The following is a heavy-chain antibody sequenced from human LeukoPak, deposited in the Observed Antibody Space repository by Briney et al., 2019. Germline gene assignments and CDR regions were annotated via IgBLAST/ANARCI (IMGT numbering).Heavy chain of an antibody. CDR3: ARDRTASVGVVIADAFDI. D-gene: IGHD3-22*01. J-gene: IGHJ3*02. CDR2: IIPIFGTA. CDR1: GGTFSSYA. V-gene: IGHV1-69*13. Sequence: GASVKVSCKASGGTFSSYAISWVRQAPGQGLEWMGGIIPIFGTANYAQKFQGRVTITADESTSTAYMELSSLRSEDTAVYYCARDRTASVGVVIADAFDIWGQGTMVTVPS.